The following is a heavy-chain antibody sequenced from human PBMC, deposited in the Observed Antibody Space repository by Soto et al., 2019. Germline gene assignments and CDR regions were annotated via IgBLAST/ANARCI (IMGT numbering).Heavy chain of an antibody. CDR1: GFTFSSHA. D-gene: IGHD3-10*01. Sequence: GGSLRLSCAGSGFTFSSHAVSWVRQAPGKGLECVSSITNAGASTYYADSVKGRFTISRDNSKNTVYLQMNSLRAEDTAVYYCAKAGYGSGSYYTLSFDYWGQGSLVTVSS. CDR3: AKAGYGSGSYYTLSFDY. V-gene: IGHV3-23*01. CDR2: ITNAGAST. J-gene: IGHJ4*02.